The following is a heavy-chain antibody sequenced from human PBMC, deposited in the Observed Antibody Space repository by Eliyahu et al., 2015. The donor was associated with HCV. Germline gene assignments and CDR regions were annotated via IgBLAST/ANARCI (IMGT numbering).Heavy chain of an antibody. V-gene: IGHV1-69*01. CDR1: GGTFSSYA. D-gene: IGHD3-3*01. CDR2: IIPIFGTA. CDR3: ASARDYDFWSGYYPFDY. J-gene: IGHJ4*02. Sequence: QVQLVQSGAEVKKPGSSLKVSCKASGGTFSSYAISWVRQAPGQGLEWMGGIIPIFGTANYAQKFQGRVTITADESTSTAYMELSSLRSEDTAVYYCASARDYDFWSGYYPFDYWGQGTLVTVSS.